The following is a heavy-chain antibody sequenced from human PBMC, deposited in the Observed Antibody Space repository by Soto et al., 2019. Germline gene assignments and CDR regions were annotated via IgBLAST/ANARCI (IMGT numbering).Heavy chain of an antibody. CDR3: AKGGFLEWLWYFDY. J-gene: IGHJ4*02. CDR1: GFTFSSYA. Sequence: EVQLLESGGGLVQPGGSLRLSCAASGFTFSSYAMSWVRQAPGKGLEWVSAISGSGGSTYYADSVKGRFTIARDNSKNTRYLQMNSLRAEDTAVYYCAKGGFLEWLWYFDYWGQGTLVTVSS. CDR2: ISGSGGST. V-gene: IGHV3-23*01. D-gene: IGHD3-3*01.